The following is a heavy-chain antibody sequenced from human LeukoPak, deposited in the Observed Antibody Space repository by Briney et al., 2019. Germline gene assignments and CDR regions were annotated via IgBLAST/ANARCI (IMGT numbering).Heavy chain of an antibody. CDR2: IYYSGST. J-gene: IGHJ4*02. CDR1: GGSISSYY. V-gene: IGHV4-59*08. Sequence: SETLSLTCTVSGGSISSYYWSWIRQPPGKGLEWIGYIYYSGSTNYNPSLKSRVTISVDTSKNQFSLKLSSVTAADTAVYYCARRYSNSYFDYWSQGTLVTVSS. D-gene: IGHD4-11*01. CDR3: ARRYSNSYFDY.